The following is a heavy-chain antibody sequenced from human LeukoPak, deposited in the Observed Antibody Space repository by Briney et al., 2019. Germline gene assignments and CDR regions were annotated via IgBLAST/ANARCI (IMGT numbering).Heavy chain of an antibody. V-gene: IGHV1-8*01. CDR2: MNPNSGNT. D-gene: IGHD5-18*01. J-gene: IGHJ5*02. Sequence: ASVKVSCKASGYTFTSYDINWVRQATGQGLEWMGWMNPNSGNTGYAQKFQGRVTMTRNTSISTAYMELSSLRSEDTAVYYCARTLTAMVTLTNWFDPWGQGTLVTVSS. CDR3: ARTLTAMVTLTNWFDP. CDR1: GYTFTSYD.